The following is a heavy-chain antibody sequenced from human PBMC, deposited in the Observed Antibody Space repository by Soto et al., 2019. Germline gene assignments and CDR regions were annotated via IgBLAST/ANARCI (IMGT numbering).Heavy chain of an antibody. V-gene: IGHV1-2*02. Sequence: ASVKVSCKASGYTFTGHYIHWVRQAPGQGPEWMGEIGPESGATRYAQKFQGRVTMTRDMSITTVYMELNNLSPDDTAVYYCGRGRSGQIVVFYWGQGTPVTVSS. D-gene: IGHD1-26*01. CDR3: GRGRSGQIVVFY. J-gene: IGHJ4*02. CDR1: GYTFTGHY. CDR2: IGPESGAT.